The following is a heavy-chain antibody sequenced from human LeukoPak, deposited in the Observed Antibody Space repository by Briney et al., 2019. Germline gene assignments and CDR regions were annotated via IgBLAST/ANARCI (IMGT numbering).Heavy chain of an antibody. V-gene: IGHV1-69*04. CDR1: GGTFSSYT. J-gene: IGHJ4*02. Sequence: GSSVKVSCKASGGTFSSYTISWVRQAPGQGLEWMGRIIPILGIANYAQKFQGRVTITADESTSTAYMELSSLRSEDTAVYYCARDNGYYDSSGYFDYWGQGTLVTVSS. CDR2: IIPILGIA. CDR3: ARDNGYYDSSGYFDY. D-gene: IGHD3-22*01.